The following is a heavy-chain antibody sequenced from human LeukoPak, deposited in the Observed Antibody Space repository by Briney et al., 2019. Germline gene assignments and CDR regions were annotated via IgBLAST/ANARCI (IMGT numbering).Heavy chain of an antibody. J-gene: IGHJ4*02. CDR3: ARADYFYDSSRFDY. CDR2: ISHSGTT. V-gene: IGHV4-59*01. D-gene: IGHD3-22*01. CDR1: GGSISSYY. Sequence: SETLSLTCTVSGGSISSYYWSWIRQPPGKGLEWIGYISHSGTTNYNPSLKSRVTISIDTSKNQFSLKVSSVTAADTAVYYCARADYFYDSSRFDYWGQGTLVTVSS.